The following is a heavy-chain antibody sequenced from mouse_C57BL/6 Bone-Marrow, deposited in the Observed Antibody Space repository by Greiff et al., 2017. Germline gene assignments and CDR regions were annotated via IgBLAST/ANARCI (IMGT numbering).Heavy chain of an antibody. CDR3: ARVYYDYDASYYYAMDY. J-gene: IGHJ4*01. Sequence: VQLQQSGAELVRPGSSVKMSCKTSGYTFTSYGINWVKQRPGQGLEWIGYIYIGNGYTKYNEKFKGKATLTSDTSSSTAYMQLSSLTSEDSAIYFCARVYYDYDASYYYAMDYWGQGTSVTVSS. V-gene: IGHV1-58*01. D-gene: IGHD2-4*01. CDR2: IYIGNGYT. CDR1: GYTFTSYG.